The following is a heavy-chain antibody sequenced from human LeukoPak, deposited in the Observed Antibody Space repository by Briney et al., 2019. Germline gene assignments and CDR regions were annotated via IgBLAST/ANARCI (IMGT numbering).Heavy chain of an antibody. V-gene: IGHV3-74*01. CDR1: GFTSNYW. Sequence: GGSLRLSCAAIGFTSNYWMHWVRRAPGKGLVWVSRISGDGSTTFSADSVKGRFTISRDNSKNTLYLQMNSLRAEDTAVYYCTRGYSGYGNFDCWGQGTLVTVSS. D-gene: IGHD5-12*01. J-gene: IGHJ4*02. CDR3: TRGYSGYGNFDC. CDR2: ISGDGSTT.